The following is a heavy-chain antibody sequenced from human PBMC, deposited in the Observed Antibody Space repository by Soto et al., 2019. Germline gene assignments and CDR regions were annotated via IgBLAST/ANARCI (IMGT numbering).Heavy chain of an antibody. J-gene: IGHJ5*02. CDR1: GGSISGFY. Sequence: WETLSLTCSVSGGSISGFYWSWIRQPPGKGLEWIGFIYYSGSTNYNPSLRGRVTMSVDVSKNQFSLKVHSVTAADMAVYFCARVGWGSTSSPKLWWFDPWGQGTLVTVSS. CDR3: ARVGWGSTSSPKLWWFDP. V-gene: IGHV4-59*01. CDR2: IYYSGST. D-gene: IGHD2-2*01.